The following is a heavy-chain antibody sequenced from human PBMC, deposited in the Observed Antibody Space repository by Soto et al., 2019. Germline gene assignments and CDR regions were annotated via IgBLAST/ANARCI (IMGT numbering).Heavy chain of an antibody. J-gene: IGHJ6*02. D-gene: IGHD1-26*01. CDR1: GGSISSSSYY. CDR2: IYYSGST. CDR3: ARRGGSFYYYYYGMDV. V-gene: IGHV4-39*01. Sequence: ASETLSLTCTVSGGSISSSSYYWGWIRQPPGKGLEWIGSIYYSGSTYYNPSLKSRVTISVDTSKNQFSLKLSSVTAADTAVYYCARRGGSFYYYYYGMDVWGQGTTVTVSS.